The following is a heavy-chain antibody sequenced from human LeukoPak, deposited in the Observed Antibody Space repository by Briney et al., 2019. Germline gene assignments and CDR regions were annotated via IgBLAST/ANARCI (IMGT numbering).Heavy chain of an antibody. V-gene: IGHV4-34*01. CDR3: ARSEVVIAAFGGNWFDP. CDR2: INHSGST. Sequence: SETLSPTCAVYGGSFSGYYWSWIRQPPGKGLEWIGEINHSGSTNYNPSLKSRVTISVDTSKNQFSLKLSSVTAADTAVYYCARSEVVIAAFGGNWFDPWGQGTLVTVSS. J-gene: IGHJ5*02. D-gene: IGHD2-15*01. CDR1: GGSFSGYY.